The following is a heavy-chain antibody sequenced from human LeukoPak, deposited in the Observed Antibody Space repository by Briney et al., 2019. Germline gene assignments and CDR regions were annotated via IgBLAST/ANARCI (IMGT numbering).Heavy chain of an antibody. Sequence: PGGSLRLSCAASRFTFSDHYMDWVRQAPGKGLEWVGRVRNKANSHTTEYAASVKVRFTISRDDSKNSLYLQMNSLKTEDTAVYYCVTVSSFDYWGQGTLVTVSS. V-gene: IGHV3-72*01. CDR1: RFTFSDHY. J-gene: IGHJ4*02. CDR2: VRNKANSHTT. CDR3: VTVSSFDY.